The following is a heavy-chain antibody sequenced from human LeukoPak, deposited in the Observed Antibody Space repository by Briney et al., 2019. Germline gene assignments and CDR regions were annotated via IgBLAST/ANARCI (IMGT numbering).Heavy chain of an antibody. J-gene: IGHJ4*02. CDR3: AKRYGSGKNYFDY. V-gene: IGHV3-23*01. D-gene: IGHD3-10*01. CDR1: GFTFSGYA. CDR2: ITLSGGGT. Sequence: LTGGSLRLSCAASGFTFSGYAMSWVRQAPGKGLQWVSAITLSGGGTYYADSVKGRFTISRDNSKNTLYLQMNSLRAEDTAIYYCAKRYGSGKNYFDYWGQGTLVTVSS.